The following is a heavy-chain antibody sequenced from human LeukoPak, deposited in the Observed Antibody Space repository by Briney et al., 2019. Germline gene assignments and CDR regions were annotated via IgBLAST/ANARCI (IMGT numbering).Heavy chain of an antibody. V-gene: IGHV4-31*03. D-gene: IGHD1-1*01. CDR3: ARAPIHGTQPIDY. CDR2: IYYRGSI. J-gene: IGHJ4*02. Sequence: SQTLSLTCSVSGDSISSGGYYWSGVRQHPGKGLEWIGYIYYRGSIYYNPSLKSRATMSVDASKNQFSLILSSVTAADTAVYYCARAPIHGTQPIDYWGQGVLVTVSS. CDR1: GDSISSGGYY.